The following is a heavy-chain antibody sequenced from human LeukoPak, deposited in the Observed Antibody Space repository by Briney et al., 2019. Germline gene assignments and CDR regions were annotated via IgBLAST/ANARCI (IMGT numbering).Heavy chain of an antibody. CDR1: GYTFTSNY. J-gene: IGHJ4*02. Sequence: ASVNVSFTASGYTFTSNYIHWVRQAPGQGLEWMGMIYPRDGSTSYAQKFQGRVTVTRDTSTSTAHMELSGLRSEDTAVYYCARDQEGFDYWGQGTLVTVSS. CDR2: IYPRDGST. V-gene: IGHV1-46*01. CDR3: ARDQEGFDY.